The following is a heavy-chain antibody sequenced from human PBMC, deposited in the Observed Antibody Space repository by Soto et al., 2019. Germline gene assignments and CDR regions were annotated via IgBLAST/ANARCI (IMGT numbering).Heavy chain of an antibody. CDR2: IYYSGST. Sequence: QVQLQESGPGLVKPSQTLSLTCTVSGGSISSGGYYWSWIRQHPGKGLEWIGYIYYSGSTYYNPSLKSRVTISVDTSKNQFSLKLSSVTAADTAVYYCARGGWDWGEGPWYFDYWGQGTLVTVSS. J-gene: IGHJ4*02. V-gene: IGHV4-31*03. D-gene: IGHD7-27*01. CDR3: ARGGWDWGEGPWYFDY. CDR1: GGSISSGGYY.